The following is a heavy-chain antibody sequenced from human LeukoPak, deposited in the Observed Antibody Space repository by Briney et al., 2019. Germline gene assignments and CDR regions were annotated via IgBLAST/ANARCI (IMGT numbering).Heavy chain of an antibody. Sequence: ASVKDSCKASGYTFTSYYMHWVRQAPGQGLEWMGIINPSGGSTSYAQKFQGRVTMTTDTSTSTAYMELRSLRSDDTAVYYCARDPLNWNGYYYYYYMDVWGKGTTVTVSS. J-gene: IGHJ6*03. V-gene: IGHV1-46*01. CDR3: ARDPLNWNGYYYYYYMDV. CDR1: GYTFTSYY. D-gene: IGHD1-1*01. CDR2: INPSGGST.